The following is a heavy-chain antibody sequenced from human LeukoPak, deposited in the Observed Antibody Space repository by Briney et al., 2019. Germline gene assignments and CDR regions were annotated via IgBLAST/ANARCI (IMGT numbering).Heavy chain of an antibody. V-gene: IGHV4-30-4*08. CDR3: AREREGWFGELRNWFDP. D-gene: IGHD3-10*01. CDR2: IYYSGST. Sequence: SETLSLTCTVSGGSISSGDYYWSWIRQPPGKGLEWIGYIYYSGSTYYNPSLKSRVTISVDTSKNQFSLKLSSVTAADTAVYYCAREREGWFGELRNWFDPWGQGTLVTVSS. J-gene: IGHJ5*02. CDR1: GGSISSGDYY.